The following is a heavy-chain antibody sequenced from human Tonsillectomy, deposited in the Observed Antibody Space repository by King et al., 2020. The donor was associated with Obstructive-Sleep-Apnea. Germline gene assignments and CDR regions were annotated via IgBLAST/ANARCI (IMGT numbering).Heavy chain of an antibody. CDR2: IYSGGST. D-gene: IGHD4-23*01. J-gene: IGHJ4*02. V-gene: IGHV3-66*01. CDR3: ARERGRIGGNSADY. Sequence: VQLVESGGGLVQPGGSLRLSCAASGFTVSSNYMSWVRQAPGKGLEWVSVIYSGGSTYYADSVKGRFTISRDNSKNTLYLQMNSLRAEDTAVYYCARERGRIGGNSADYWGQGTLVTVSS. CDR1: GFTVSSNY.